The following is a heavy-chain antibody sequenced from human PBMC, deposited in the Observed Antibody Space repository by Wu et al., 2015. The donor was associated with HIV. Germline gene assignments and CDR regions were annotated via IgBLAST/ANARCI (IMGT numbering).Heavy chain of an antibody. V-gene: IGHV1-69*05. D-gene: IGHD2-21*02. J-gene: IGHJ2*01. Sequence: SVKVSCKASGYTFTSYAISWVRQAPGQGLEWMGGIIPIFGTANYAQKFQGRVTITTDESTSTAYMELSSLRSEDTAVYYCARGRVTLNWYFDLWGRGTLVTVSS. CDR2: IIPIFGTA. CDR1: GYTFTSYA. CDR3: ARGRVTLNWYFDL.